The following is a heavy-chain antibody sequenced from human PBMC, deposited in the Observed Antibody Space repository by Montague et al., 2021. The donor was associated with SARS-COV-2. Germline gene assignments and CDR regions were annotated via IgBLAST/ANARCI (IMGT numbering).Heavy chain of an antibody. Sequence: SETLSLTCTVSDGSIRSYYWNWMRQTPGKGLEWIGYMHDSGTANYNPSLRSRVTLMVDESRNQFSLELSSVTAADTAMYYCTRLPRGSGTWGYFDYWAQGTLVTVSS. J-gene: IGHJ4*02. CDR2: MHDSGTA. CDR1: DGSIRSYY. D-gene: IGHD3-10*01. V-gene: IGHV4-59*08. CDR3: TRLPRGSGTWGYFDY.